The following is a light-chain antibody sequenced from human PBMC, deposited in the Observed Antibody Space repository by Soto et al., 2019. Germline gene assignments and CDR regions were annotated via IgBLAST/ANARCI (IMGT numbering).Light chain of an antibody. CDR2: DVR. V-gene: IGLV2-14*01. CDR1: RSDVGGYNY. CDR3: SSYTSSSTVI. Sequence: QSALTQPASVSGSPGQSITISCTGTRSDVGGYNYISWYQQHPGKAPKFIIYDVRNRPSGVSNRFSGSRSGNTASLTISGLQAEDDADYYCSSYTSSSTVIFGGGTKLTVL. J-gene: IGLJ2*01.